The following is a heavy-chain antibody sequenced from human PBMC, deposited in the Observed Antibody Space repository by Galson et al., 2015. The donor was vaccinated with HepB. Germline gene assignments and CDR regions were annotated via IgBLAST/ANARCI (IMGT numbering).Heavy chain of an antibody. CDR1: GGTFSSYA. V-gene: IGHV1-69*13. D-gene: IGHD2-2*01. Sequence: SVKVSCKASGGTFSSYAISWVRQAPGQGLEWMGGIIPIFGTANYAQKFQGRVTITADESTSTAYMELSSLRSEDTAVYYCARDHPQYCSSTSCWDAFDIWGQGTMVTV. CDR2: IIPIFGTA. CDR3: ARDHPQYCSSTSCWDAFDI. J-gene: IGHJ3*02.